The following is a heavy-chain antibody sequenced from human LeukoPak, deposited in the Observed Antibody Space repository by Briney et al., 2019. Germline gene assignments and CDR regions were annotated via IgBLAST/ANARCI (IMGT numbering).Heavy chain of an antibody. J-gene: IGHJ6*03. CDR1: GYTFTSYD. V-gene: IGHV1-8*03. Sequence: ASVKVSCKASGYTFTSYDINWVRQATGQGLEWMGWMNPNSGNTGYAQKFQGRVTITRNTSISTAYMELSSLRSEDTAVYYCARANSGSTSYYYYTDVWGKGTTVTVSS. CDR2: MNPNSGNT. CDR3: ARANSGSTSYYYYTDV. D-gene: IGHD1-26*01.